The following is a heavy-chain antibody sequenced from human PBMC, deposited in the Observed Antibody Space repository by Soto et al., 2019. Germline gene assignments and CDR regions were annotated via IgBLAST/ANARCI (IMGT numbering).Heavy chain of an antibody. V-gene: IGHV4-61*01. CDR1: GGSVSSGSYY. Sequence: SETLSLTCTVSGGSVSSGSYYWSWIRQPPGKGLEWIGYIYYSGNTNYNPSLKSRVTISVDTSKNQFSLKLSSVTAADTAVYYCARGDCGGDCYSENAFDIWGQGKMVTVSS. CDR3: ARGDCGGDCYSENAFDI. J-gene: IGHJ3*02. D-gene: IGHD2-21*02. CDR2: IYYSGNT.